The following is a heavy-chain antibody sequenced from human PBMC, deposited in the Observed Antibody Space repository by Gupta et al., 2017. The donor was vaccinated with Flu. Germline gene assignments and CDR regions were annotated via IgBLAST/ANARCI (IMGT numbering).Heavy chain of an antibody. CDR3: ARAFTIATDQFDY. Sequence: VQLVESGGGLVPSGGLLGLSCAVSGFTFIEYYMDWTRQVPGKGPGWVGRVRTEAKGYTTENAASVQGRFTITRDDSRNSVHLQMNNLRIEDTAVYYCARAFTIATDQFDYWGQGTLFTVSS. CDR1: GFTFIEYY. J-gene: IGHJ4*02. D-gene: IGHD2-21*01. CDR2: VRTEAKGYTT. V-gene: IGHV3-72*01.